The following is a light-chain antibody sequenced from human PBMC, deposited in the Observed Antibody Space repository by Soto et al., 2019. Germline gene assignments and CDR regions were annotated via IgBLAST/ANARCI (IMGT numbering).Light chain of an antibody. Sequence: IHLTQSPSSLSASVGDRVTITCRASQGISSYLAWYQQKPGKAPTLLIYSASTLQSGVPSRFSGSGSGTDFTLTISSLQPEDFATYYCQQLNTYPLTFGPGTKVDIK. V-gene: IGKV1-9*01. J-gene: IGKJ3*01. CDR3: QQLNTYPLT. CDR2: SAS. CDR1: QGISSY.